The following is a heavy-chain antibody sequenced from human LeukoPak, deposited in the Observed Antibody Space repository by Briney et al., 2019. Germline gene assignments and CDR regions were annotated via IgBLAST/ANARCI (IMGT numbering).Heavy chain of an antibody. Sequence: GGSLRLSCAASGFTFSNYDMHWVRQATGKGLEWVSGIGTAGDIYYPGSVKGRFTISRENAKNSFYLQMNSLRAGDTAVYYCAREFEYYYDSSGPSDFDYWGQGTLVTVSS. CDR3: AREFEYYYDSSGPSDFDY. CDR1: GFTFSNYD. J-gene: IGHJ4*02. CDR2: IGTAGDI. V-gene: IGHV3-13*01. D-gene: IGHD3-22*01.